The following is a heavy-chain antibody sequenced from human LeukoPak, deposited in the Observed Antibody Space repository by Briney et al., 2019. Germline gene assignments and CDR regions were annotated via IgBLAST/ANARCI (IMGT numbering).Heavy chain of an antibody. CDR1: GFTFNNYV. D-gene: IGHD1-26*01. CDR3: AKDRSVGTYYTFDH. CDR2: ISASAAMT. Sequence: GGSLRLSCEASGFTFNNYVMAWVRQAPGKGLEWVSSISASAAMTYYADSVKGRFTVSRDNSNNRLYLQMSGLTAADTAVYYCAKDRSVGTYYTFDHWGQGTLVTVSS. V-gene: IGHV3-23*01. J-gene: IGHJ4*02.